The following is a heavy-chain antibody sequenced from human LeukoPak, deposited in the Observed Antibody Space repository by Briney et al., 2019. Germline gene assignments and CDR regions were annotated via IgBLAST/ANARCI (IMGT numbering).Heavy chain of an antibody. Sequence: ASVKVSCKASGYTFTSYGISWVRQAPGQGLEWMGWISAYNGNTNYAQKLQGRVTMTTDTSTSTAYMELRSLRSDDTAVYCCARLREDYVWGSYRFDKYNWFDPWGQGTLVTVSS. D-gene: IGHD3-16*02. CDR1: GYTFTSYG. CDR2: ISAYNGNT. J-gene: IGHJ5*02. V-gene: IGHV1-18*01. CDR3: ARLREDYVWGSYRFDKYNWFDP.